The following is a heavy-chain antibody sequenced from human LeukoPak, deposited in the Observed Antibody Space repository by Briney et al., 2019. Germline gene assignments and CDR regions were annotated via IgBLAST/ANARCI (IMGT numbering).Heavy chain of an antibody. CDR3: ARSPHIWFAERGWFDP. CDR1: GGSFSDYY. J-gene: IGHJ5*02. CDR2: IYYSGST. D-gene: IGHD3-10*01. V-gene: IGHV4-34*01. Sequence: SETLSLTCAVYGGSFSDYYWVWIRQPPGKGLEWIGSIYYSGSTSYNPSLKSRVTMTVDTSKSQFSLKLSSVTAADTAVYFCARSPHIWFAERGWFDPWGQGTLVTVSS.